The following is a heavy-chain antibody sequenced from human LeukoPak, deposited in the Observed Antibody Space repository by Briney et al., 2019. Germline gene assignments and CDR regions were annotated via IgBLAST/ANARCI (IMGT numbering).Heavy chain of an antibody. Sequence: GGSLRLSCAASGFTFGDYAMHWVRQVPGKGLEWVSRIHRDGNNINYADFVQGRFTVSRDNAKNTLYLQMHSLRVEDTAMYYCARGLRDRYGMDVWGQGTTVTVSS. J-gene: IGHJ6*02. CDR2: IHRDGNNI. V-gene: IGHV3-74*01. CDR3: ARGLRDRYGMDV. CDR1: GFTFGDYA.